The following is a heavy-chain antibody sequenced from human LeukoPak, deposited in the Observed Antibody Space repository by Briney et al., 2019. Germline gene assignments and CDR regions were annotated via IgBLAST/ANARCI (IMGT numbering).Heavy chain of an antibody. CDR1: GMTYSNHW. V-gene: IGHV3-74*01. J-gene: IGHJ4*02. CDR2: IRTDGRTT. CDR3: TTGPSYGYEW. D-gene: IGHD3-16*01. Sequence: GGSLRLSCAASGMTYSNHWIHWVRQAPGKGLVWVSLIRTDGRTTIYTDSVKGRFTISRDNGKSILYLHMNSLRAEDTGIYYCTTGPSYGYEWWGQGTVVTVSS.